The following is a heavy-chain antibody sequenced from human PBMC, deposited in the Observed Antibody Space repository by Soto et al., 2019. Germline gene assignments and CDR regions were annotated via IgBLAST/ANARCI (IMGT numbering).Heavy chain of an antibody. CDR3: ARSITDYYDSSGYYDDY. J-gene: IGHJ4*02. Sequence: GGSLRLSCAASGFTFSTYSMNWVRQAPGKGLEWGSYISSSSSTIFYTDSVKGRFTVSRDNAKNSLYLQMNSLRAEDTAVYYCARSITDYYDSSGYYDDYWGQGTLVTVSS. CDR2: ISSSSSTI. V-gene: IGHV3-48*01. D-gene: IGHD3-22*01. CDR1: GFTFSTYS.